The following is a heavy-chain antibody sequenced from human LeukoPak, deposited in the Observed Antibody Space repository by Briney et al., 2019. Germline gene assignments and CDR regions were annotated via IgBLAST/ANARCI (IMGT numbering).Heavy chain of an antibody. CDR1: GGSISNGSYY. D-gene: IGHD5-24*01. J-gene: IGHJ5*02. CDR3: ARVDGWFDP. V-gene: IGHV4-39*01. CDR2: IYYSGTT. Sequence: SETLSLTCTVSGGSISNGSYYWGWIRQPPGKGLEWIGSIYYSGTTYYKPSLKSRVTISVDTSKTQISLRLSSVTAADTAVYYCARVDGWFDPWGQGTLVTVSS.